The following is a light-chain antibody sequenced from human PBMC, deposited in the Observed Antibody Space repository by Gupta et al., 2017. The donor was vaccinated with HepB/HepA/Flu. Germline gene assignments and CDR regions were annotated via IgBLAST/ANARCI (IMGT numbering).Light chain of an antibody. V-gene: IGLV1-51*02. CDR2: ENT. J-gene: IGLJ2*01. Sequence: QSVLTQPPSGSAAPGQTVTISCPGSSSDIGSNFVSWYQQLPGTAPKLLIFENTNRPSGIPDRFSGSKSGTSATLAITGLQTGDEGNYYCGTWDSRLRVFGGGTQLTVL. CDR3: GTWDSRLRV. CDR1: SSDIGSNF.